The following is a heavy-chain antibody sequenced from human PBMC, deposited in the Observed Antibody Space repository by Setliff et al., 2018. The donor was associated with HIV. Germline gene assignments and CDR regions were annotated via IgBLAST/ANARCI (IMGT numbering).Heavy chain of an antibody. V-gene: IGHV4-39*01. Sequence: SETLSLTCTVSGGSISRNTYYWAWIRQPPGKGLEWIGSVSHSGSTYYTPSLKSRVTISVDTSKNQFSLNLTSVAAADTARYYCARSVLRSLGWFDPWGQGTLVTVS. CDR3: ARSVLRSLGWFDP. CDR1: GGSISRNTYY. J-gene: IGHJ5*02. CDR2: VSHSGST. D-gene: IGHD3-3*01.